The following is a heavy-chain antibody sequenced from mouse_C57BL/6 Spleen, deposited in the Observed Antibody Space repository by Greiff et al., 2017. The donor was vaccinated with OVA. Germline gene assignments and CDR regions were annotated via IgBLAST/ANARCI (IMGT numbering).Heavy chain of an antibody. J-gene: IGHJ3*01. D-gene: IGHD1-1*01. CDR3: ATGSSPRFAY. Sequence: VHLQQPGAELVRPGPPVKLSCKAPGYTFTSYWLPWVKQRLIQGLEWIGNIDPSDSETHYNQKFKDKATLTVDKSSSTAYMKLGSLTSEDSAVDYCATGSSPRFAYWGQGTLVTVSA. CDR1: GYTFTSYW. V-gene: IGHV1-52*01. CDR2: IDPSDSET.